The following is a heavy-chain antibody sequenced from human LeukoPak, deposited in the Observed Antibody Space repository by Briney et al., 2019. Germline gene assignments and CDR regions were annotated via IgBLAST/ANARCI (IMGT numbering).Heavy chain of an antibody. J-gene: IGHJ4*02. D-gene: IGHD2-21*02. CDR3: ARDPPVTAKD. V-gene: IGHV3-7*01. CDR1: GFAFSSYW. CDR2: IKQDGSEK. Sequence: HPGGSLRLSCAASGFAFSSYWMTWVRQAPGKGLEWVANIKQDGSEKYYVDSLKGRFTTSRANATTSLYLQMNSLTAEDTAVYYCARDPPVTAKDWGQGTLVTGSS.